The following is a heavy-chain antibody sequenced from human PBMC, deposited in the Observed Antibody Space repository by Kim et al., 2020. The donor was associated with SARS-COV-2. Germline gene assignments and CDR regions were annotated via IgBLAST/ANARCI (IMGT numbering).Heavy chain of an antibody. J-gene: IGHJ4*02. D-gene: IGHD1-1*01. CDR3: GRAPTGTVDF. CDR2: ISGSTTYS. Sequence: GGSLRLSCAASGFAFSEYYMTWIRQAPGKGLGWVSYISGSTTYSRYADSVKGRFTISRDNARNSLYLQMDSLTVDDTAVYYCGRAPTGTVDFWGQGTLVT. CDR1: GFAFSEYY. V-gene: IGHV3-11*05.